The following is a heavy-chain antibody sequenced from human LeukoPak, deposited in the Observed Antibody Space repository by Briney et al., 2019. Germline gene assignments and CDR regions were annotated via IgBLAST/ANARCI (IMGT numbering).Heavy chain of an antibody. D-gene: IGHD3-10*01. J-gene: IGHJ4*02. V-gene: IGHV4-34*01. CDR2: INHSGST. CDR1: GGSFSGYY. CDR3: ASITMVREDY. Sequence: PSETLSLTCAVYGGSFSGYYWSWIRQPPGKGLEWIGEINHSGSTNYNPSLKSRVTISVDTSKNQFSLKLSSVTVADTAVYYCASITMVREDYWGQGTLVTVSS.